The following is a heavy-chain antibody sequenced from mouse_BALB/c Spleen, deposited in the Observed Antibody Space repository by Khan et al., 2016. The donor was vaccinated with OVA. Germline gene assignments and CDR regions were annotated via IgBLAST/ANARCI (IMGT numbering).Heavy chain of an antibody. CDR2: IWNDGST. Sequence: VELVESGPGLVAPSQSLSITCTISGFSLTNYGVHWVRQPPGKGLEWLVVIWNDGSTTYNSALKSRLTISKDNSKSQAFLKMNSLQTADTAMYFCDGQPYYHYDIMDYWGQGTSVTVSS. V-gene: IGHV2-6-1*01. J-gene: IGHJ4*01. CDR1: GFSLTNYG. CDR3: DGQPYYHYDIMDY. D-gene: IGHD2-10*01.